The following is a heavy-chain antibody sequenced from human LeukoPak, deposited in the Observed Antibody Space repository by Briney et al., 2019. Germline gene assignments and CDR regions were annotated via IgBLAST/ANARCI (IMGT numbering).Heavy chain of an antibody. CDR2: ISYDGSNK. CDR1: GFTFSSYA. CDR3: AKDFGIAAAWGSYGMDV. J-gene: IGHJ6*02. V-gene: IGHV3-30*04. Sequence: GGSLRLSCAASGFTFSSYAMHWVRQAPGKGLEWVAVISYDGSNKYYADSVKGRFTISRDNSKNTLYLQMNSLRAADTAVYYCAKDFGIAAAWGSYGMDVWGQGTTVTVSS. D-gene: IGHD6-13*01.